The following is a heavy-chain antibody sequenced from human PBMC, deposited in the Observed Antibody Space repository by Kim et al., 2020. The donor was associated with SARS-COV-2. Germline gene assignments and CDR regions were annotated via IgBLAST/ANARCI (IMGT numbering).Heavy chain of an antibody. CDR1: GFTFSSYW. CDR2: IKQDGSEK. CDR3: ASGGSSGIPFDY. Sequence: GGSLRLSCAASGFTFSSYWMSWVRQAPGKGLEWVANIKQDGSEKYFVDSVKGRFTISRDNAKNSLYLEMNSLRAEDTAVYYCASGGSSGIPFDYWGQGTLVIVSS. J-gene: IGHJ4*02. D-gene: IGHD2-15*01. V-gene: IGHV3-7*01.